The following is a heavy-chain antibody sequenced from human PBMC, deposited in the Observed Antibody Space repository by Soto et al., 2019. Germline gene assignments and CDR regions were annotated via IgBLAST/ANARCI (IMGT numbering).Heavy chain of an antibody. Sequence: PSETLSLTCTVSRGYVNTFHWSWVRQPAGKGLEWIGRIFPNGNTEYSPSLKSRVTLSVDTSKNQISLKLSSVTAADTAVYSCARQGRYFDWLPPTYYSYGMDVWRQGTTVTVSS. J-gene: IGHJ6*02. CDR3: ARQGRYFDWLPPTYYSYGMDV. D-gene: IGHD3-9*01. CDR1: RGYVNTFH. CDR2: IFPNGNT. V-gene: IGHV4-4*07.